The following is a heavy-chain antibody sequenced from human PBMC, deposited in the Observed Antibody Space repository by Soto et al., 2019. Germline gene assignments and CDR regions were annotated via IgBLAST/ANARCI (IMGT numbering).Heavy chain of an antibody. J-gene: IGHJ6*02. CDR1: GYTFTGYY. V-gene: IGHV1-2*04. CDR3: ARYPIAARPPYYYYGMDV. D-gene: IGHD6-6*01. Sequence: ASVKVSCKASGYTFTGYYMHWLRQAPGQGLEWMGWINPNSGGTKYAQKFQGWVTMTRDTSISTAYMELSRLRSDDTAVYYCARYPIAARPPYYYYGMDVWGQGTTVTVS. CDR2: INPNSGGT.